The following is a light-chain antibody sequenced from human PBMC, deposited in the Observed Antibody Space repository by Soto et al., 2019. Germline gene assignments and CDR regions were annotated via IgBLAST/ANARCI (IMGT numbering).Light chain of an antibody. J-gene: IGKJ4*01. CDR2: GAS. CDR3: QQYGTSLFT. CDR1: QSAYISY. V-gene: IGKV3-20*01. Sequence: PGDRATLSCRSSQSAYISYLSWYQQKPGQAPRLLIYGASNRATGIPDRFSGSGSGTDFTLTISGLEPEDFAVYYCQQYGTSLFTFGGGTRVEIK.